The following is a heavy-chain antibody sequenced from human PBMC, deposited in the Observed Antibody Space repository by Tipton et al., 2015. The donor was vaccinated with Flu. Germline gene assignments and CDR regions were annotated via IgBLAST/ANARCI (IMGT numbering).Heavy chain of an antibody. V-gene: IGHV4-59*01. Sequence: TLSLTCTVSGDPINNYYWSWIRQPPGKGLEWLGYIYYTGSTNYSPSLKSRVTISLDTSENQLSLKLNSMTAADTAVYYCARVNRGFLDYWGQGTLVTVSS. D-gene: IGHD1/OR15-1a*01. CDR2: IYYTGST. CDR3: ARVNRGFLDY. CDR1: GDPINNYY. J-gene: IGHJ4*02.